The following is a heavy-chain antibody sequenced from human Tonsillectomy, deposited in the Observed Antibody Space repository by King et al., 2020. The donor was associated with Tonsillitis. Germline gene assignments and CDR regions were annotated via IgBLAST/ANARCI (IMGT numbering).Heavy chain of an antibody. Sequence: VQLVESGGGLVQPGGSLRLSCAASGFTFSSYDMHWVRQATGKGLEWVSAIGIAGDTHYLGSVKGRFTISRENAKSSLYLQMNSLRAGDTAVYYCARDWYTMVVWGQGTPVIVSS. D-gene: IGHD1-1*01. CDR3: ARDWYTMVV. J-gene: IGHJ6*02. CDR2: IGIAGDT. CDR1: GFTFSSYD. V-gene: IGHV3-13*01.